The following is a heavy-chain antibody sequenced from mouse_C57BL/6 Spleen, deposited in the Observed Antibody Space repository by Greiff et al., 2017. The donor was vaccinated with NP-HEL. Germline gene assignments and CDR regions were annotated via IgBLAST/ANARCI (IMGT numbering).Heavy chain of an antibody. CDR3: ARSLLRLWYFDV. D-gene: IGHD1-2*01. Sequence: EVKVVESGGGLVKPGGSLKLSCAASGFTFSDYGMHWVRQAPEKGLEWVAYISSGSSTIYYADTVKGRFTISRDNAKNTLFLQMTSLRSEDTAMYYCARSLLRLWYFDVWGTGTTVTVSS. CDR2: ISSGSSTI. CDR1: GFTFSDYG. V-gene: IGHV5-17*01. J-gene: IGHJ1*03.